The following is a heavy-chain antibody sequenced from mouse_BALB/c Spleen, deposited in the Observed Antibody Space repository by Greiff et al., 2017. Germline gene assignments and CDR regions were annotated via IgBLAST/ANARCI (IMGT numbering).Heavy chain of an antibody. CDR3: ARDPIYYGNSDY. J-gene: IGHJ2*01. CDR1: GYAFTNYL. CDR2: INPGSGGT. D-gene: IGHD2-1*01. V-gene: IGHV1-54*01. Sequence: VQRVESGAELVRPGTSVKVSCKASGYAFTNYLIEWVKQRPGQGLEWIGVINPGSGGTNYNEKFKGKATLTADKSSSTAYMQLSSLTSDDSAVYFCARDPIYYGNSDYWGQGTTLTVSS.